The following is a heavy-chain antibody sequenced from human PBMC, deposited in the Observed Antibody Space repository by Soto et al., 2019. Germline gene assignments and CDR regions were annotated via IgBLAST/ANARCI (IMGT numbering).Heavy chain of an antibody. CDR3: ARGGYGGNPAYWYFDL. V-gene: IGHV3-74*01. J-gene: IGHJ2*01. D-gene: IGHD4-17*01. CDR1: GFTFSSYW. CDR2: INSDGSST. Sequence: EVQLVESGGGLVQPGGSLRLSCAASGFTFSSYWMHWVRQAPGKGLVWVSRINSDGSSTSYADSVKGRFTISRDNAKNTLYLHMNSLRAEDTAVYYCARGGYGGNPAYWYFDLWGRGTLVTVSS.